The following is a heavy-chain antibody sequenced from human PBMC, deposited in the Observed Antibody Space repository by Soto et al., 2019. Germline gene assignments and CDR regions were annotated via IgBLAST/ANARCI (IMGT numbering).Heavy chain of an antibody. V-gene: IGHV3-74*01. CDR2: IDTDGNSI. Sequence: GGSLRLSCAASGFTFRNNWMHWVRQAPGKGLVWVARIDTDGNSINYADFVEGRLRISRDNAKNTLYLQMNSLRAEDTAVYCCARNSPGVYALWVDVWGQGTTVTVSS. CDR3: ARNSPGVYALWVDV. D-gene: IGHD2-8*01. J-gene: IGHJ6*02. CDR1: GFTFRNNW.